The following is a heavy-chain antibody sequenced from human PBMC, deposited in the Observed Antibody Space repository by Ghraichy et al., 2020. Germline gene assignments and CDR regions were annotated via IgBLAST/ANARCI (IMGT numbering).Heavy chain of an antibody. V-gene: IGHV3-13*01. CDR2: IGTAGDT. D-gene: IGHD5-18*01. J-gene: IGHJ2*01. CDR1: GFTFSSYD. CDR3: ARAIGYSYGYDGWYFDL. Sequence: GGSLRLSCAASGFTFSSYDMHWVRQATGKGLEWVSAIGTAGDTYYPGSVKGRFTISRENAKNSLYLQMNSLRAGDTAVYYCARAIGYSYGYDGWYFDLWGRGTLVTVSS.